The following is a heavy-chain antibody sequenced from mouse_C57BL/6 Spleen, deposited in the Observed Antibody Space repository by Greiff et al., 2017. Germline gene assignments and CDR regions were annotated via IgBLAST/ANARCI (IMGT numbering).Heavy chain of an antibody. V-gene: IGHV1-61*01. CDR1: GYTFTSYW. Sequence: SGAELVRPGSSVKLSCKASGYTFTSYWMDWVKQRPGQGLEWIGNIYPSDSETHYNQKFKDKATLTVDKSSSTAYMQLSSLTSEDSAVYYCARGRYSNYVDAMDYWGQGTSVTVSS. J-gene: IGHJ4*01. CDR3: ARGRYSNYVDAMDY. D-gene: IGHD2-5*01. CDR2: IYPSDSET.